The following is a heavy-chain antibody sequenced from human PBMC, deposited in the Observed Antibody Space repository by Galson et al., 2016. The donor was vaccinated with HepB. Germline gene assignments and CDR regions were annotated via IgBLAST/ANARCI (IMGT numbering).Heavy chain of an antibody. CDR3: ARDLPSGWYFGLIDY. D-gene: IGHD6-19*01. CDR2: IKGDGSEK. CDR1: GFTMSDFW. V-gene: IGHV3-7*01. J-gene: IGHJ4*02. Sequence: SLRLSCAASGFTMSDFWMSWVRHSPGKGLEWVANIKGDGSEKNYMDSVKGRFIVSRDNTKSSLYLQMRSLRAEDTAVYYCARDLPSGWYFGLIDYGGQGTLVTVSS.